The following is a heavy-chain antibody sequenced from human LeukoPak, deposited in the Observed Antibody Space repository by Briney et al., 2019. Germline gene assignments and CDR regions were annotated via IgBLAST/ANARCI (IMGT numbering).Heavy chain of an antibody. CDR1: GFTFSGAW. J-gene: IGHJ6*02. D-gene: IGHD2-21*01. CDR3: AKASCGGECYYAMDV. Sequence: GGSLRLSCAASGFTFSGAWMTWVRQAPGKGLEWVGRIKSKIDGGTTDYAAPVKGRFTVSRDDSKNTLFLQMNSLKTEDTAVYYCAKASCGGECYYAMDVWGQGTTVTVSS. CDR2: IKSKIDGGTT. V-gene: IGHV3-15*01.